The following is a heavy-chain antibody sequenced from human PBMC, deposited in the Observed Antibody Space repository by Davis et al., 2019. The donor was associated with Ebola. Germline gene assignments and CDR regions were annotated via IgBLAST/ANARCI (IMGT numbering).Heavy chain of an antibody. CDR2: IYYSGST. D-gene: IGHD6-13*01. J-gene: IGHJ3*02. CDR1: GGPISSYY. Sequence: PSETLSLTCTVSGGPISSYYWSWIRQPPGKGLEWIGYIYYSGSTNYNPSLKSRVTISVDTSKNQFSLKLSSVTAADTAVYYCARSIAAAGLAAFDIWGQGTMVTVSS. V-gene: IGHV4-59*08. CDR3: ARSIAAAGLAAFDI.